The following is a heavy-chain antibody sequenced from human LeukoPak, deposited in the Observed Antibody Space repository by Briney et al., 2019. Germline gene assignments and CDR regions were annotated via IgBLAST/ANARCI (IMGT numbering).Heavy chain of an antibody. CDR2: IIPIFGTA. V-gene: IGHV1-69*13. Sequence: SVKVSCKASGGTFSNYAISWVRQAPGQGLEWMGGIIPIFGTANYAQKFQGRVTITADESTSTAYMELSSLRSEDTAVYYCARSTDFWSGYNYYYYGMDVWGQGTTVTVSS. J-gene: IGHJ6*02. CDR3: ARSTDFWSGYNYYYYGMDV. D-gene: IGHD3-3*01. CDR1: GGTFSNYA.